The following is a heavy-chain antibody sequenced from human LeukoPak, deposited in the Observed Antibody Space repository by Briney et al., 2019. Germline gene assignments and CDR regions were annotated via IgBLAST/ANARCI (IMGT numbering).Heavy chain of an antibody. V-gene: IGHV1-2*06. J-gene: IGHJ4*02. CDR1: GYTFTGYH. Sequence: ASVKVSCKASGYTFTGYHMHWVRQAPGQGLEWMGRINPNSGDTNSVQNFQGRVTMTRDTSISTAYMELSRLRSDDTAVYYCARDYCSSTSCLFDYWGQGTLVTVSS. D-gene: IGHD2-2*01. CDR2: INPNSGDT. CDR3: ARDYCSSTSCLFDY.